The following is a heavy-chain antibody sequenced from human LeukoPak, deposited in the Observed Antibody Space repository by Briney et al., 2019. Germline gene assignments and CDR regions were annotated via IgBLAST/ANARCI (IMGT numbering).Heavy chain of an antibody. CDR1: GFTFSSYA. V-gene: IGHV3-23*01. D-gene: IGHD5-12*01. J-gene: IGHJ4*02. CDR3: AKDIVATIETDFDY. CDR2: ISGSGGST. Sequence: PGGSLRLSCAASGFTFSSYAMSWVRKAPGKGLKWVSAISGSGGSTYYADSVKGRFTISRDNSKNTLYLQMNSLRAEDTAVYYCAKDIVATIETDFDYWGQGTLVTVSS.